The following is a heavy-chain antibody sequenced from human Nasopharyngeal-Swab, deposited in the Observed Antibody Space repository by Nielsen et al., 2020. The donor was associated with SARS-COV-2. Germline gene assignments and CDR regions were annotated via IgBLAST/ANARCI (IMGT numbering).Heavy chain of an antibody. D-gene: IGHD3-3*01. J-gene: IGHJ6*02. V-gene: IGHV4-31*03. Sequence: SETLSLTCTVSGGSISSGGYYWSWIRQPPGKGLEWIGYIYYSGSTYYNPSLKSRVTISVDTSKNQFSLKLSSVTAADTAVYYCARERKGTIFGVVIMKGARRMDVWGQGTTVTVSS. CDR2: IYYSGST. CDR1: GGSISSGGYY. CDR3: ARERKGTIFGVVIMKGARRMDV.